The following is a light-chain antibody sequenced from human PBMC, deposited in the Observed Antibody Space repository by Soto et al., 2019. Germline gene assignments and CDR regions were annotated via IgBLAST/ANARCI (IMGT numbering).Light chain of an antibody. CDR3: QQYDSSART. CDR1: QSVRSSF. CDR2: AAS. Sequence: EIVLTQSPGTLSLSPGERATLSCRASQSVRSSFLAWYQQKPGQAPRLLIYAASSRATGIPDRFSGSGSGTDFTLTIGRLEPEDFAVYYCQQYDSSARTFGQGSKLEIK. J-gene: IGKJ2*01. V-gene: IGKV3-20*01.